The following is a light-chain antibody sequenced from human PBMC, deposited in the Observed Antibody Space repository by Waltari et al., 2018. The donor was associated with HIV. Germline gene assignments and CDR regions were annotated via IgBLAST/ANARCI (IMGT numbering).Light chain of an antibody. CDR1: SSYGGSYHV. Sequence: PAPTQPPSVSGSPGQSITIPCTGTSSYGGSYHVVSWYQHNPGKAPKLVIYEVTKRHSGVSNRFSGSKSGSTVSLTISGSQAEAEADYYCCSYAGRSTHVFGTGTKVSVL. CDR3: CSYAGRSTHV. J-gene: IGLJ1*01. V-gene: IGLV2-23*02. CDR2: EVT.